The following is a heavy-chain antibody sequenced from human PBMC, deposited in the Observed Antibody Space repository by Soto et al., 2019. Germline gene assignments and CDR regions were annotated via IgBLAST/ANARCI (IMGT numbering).Heavy chain of an antibody. CDR3: ARHLVGYCSGGSCYDRVDAFDI. CDR1: GGSISSYY. D-gene: IGHD2-15*01. J-gene: IGHJ3*02. CDR2: IYYSGST. V-gene: IGHV4-59*08. Sequence: QVQLQESGPGLVKPSETLSLTCTVSGGSISSYYWSWIRQPPGKGLEWIGYIYYSGSTNYNPSLKSRVTISVATSKNQFSLKLSSVTAADTAVYYCARHLVGYCSGGSCYDRVDAFDIWGQGTMVTVSS.